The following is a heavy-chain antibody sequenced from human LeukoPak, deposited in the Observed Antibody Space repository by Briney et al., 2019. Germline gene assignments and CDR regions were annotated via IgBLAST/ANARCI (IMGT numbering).Heavy chain of an antibody. CDR1: GYTFTNYG. CDR3: ARDEGSPYYYDSSGPHPHAFDI. Sequence: ASVKVSCKASGYTFTNYGISWVRQAPGQGLEWMGWISAWNGNTRYEQKTQGRVTMTTDTSTSTAYMELSSLRSEDTAVYYCARDEGSPYYYDSSGPHPHAFDIWGQGTMVTVSS. D-gene: IGHD3-22*01. CDR2: ISAWNGNT. J-gene: IGHJ3*02. V-gene: IGHV1-18*01.